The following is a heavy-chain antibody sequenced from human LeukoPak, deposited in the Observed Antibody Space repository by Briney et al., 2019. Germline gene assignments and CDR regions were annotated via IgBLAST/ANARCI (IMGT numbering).Heavy chain of an antibody. CDR3: ARGRRAYTFDY. CDR2: IYYSGST. J-gene: IGHJ4*02. CDR1: GGSISSYY. D-gene: IGHD4-11*01. V-gene: IGHV4-59*01. Sequence: PSETLSLTCTVSGGSISSYYWSWIRQPPGKGLEWIGYIYYSGSTNYNPSLKSRVTISVDTSKNQFSLKLSSVTAAGTAVYYCARGRRAYTFDYWGQGTLVTVSS.